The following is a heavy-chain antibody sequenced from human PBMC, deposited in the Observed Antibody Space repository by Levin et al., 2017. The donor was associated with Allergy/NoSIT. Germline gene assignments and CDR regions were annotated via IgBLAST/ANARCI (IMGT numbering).Heavy chain of an antibody. Sequence: PGGSLRLSCAASGFTFSSYGMHWVRQAPGKGLEWVAVISYDGSNKYYADSVKGRFTISRDNSKNTLYLQMNSLRAEDTAVYYCAKPAPYSSSWAPFDYWGQGTLVTVSS. CDR3: AKPAPYSSSWAPFDY. CDR1: GFTFSSYG. J-gene: IGHJ4*02. D-gene: IGHD6-13*01. V-gene: IGHV3-30*18. CDR2: ISYDGSNK.